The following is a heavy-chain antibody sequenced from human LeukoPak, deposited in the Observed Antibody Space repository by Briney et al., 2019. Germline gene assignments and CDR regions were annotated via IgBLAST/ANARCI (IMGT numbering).Heavy chain of an antibody. CDR2: IYTSGST. CDR3: ARASCSSTSCYYYGMDV. CDR1: GGSISSGSYY. V-gene: IGHV4-61*02. Sequence: SETLPLTCTVSGGSISSGSYYWSWIRQPAGKGLEWIGRIYTSGSTNYNPSLKSRVTISVDTSKNQFSLKLSSVTAADTAVYYCARASCSSTSCYYYGMDVWGQGTTVTVSS. D-gene: IGHD2-2*01. J-gene: IGHJ6*02.